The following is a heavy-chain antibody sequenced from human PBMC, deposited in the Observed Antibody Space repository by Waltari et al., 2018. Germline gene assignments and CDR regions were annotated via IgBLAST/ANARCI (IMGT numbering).Heavy chain of an antibody. CDR2: IYYSGST. J-gene: IGHJ4*02. Sequence: QVPLQESGPGLVKPSETLSLTCTVSGGSIRSYYWSWIRQPPGKGLEWIGYIYYSGSTNYNPSLKSRVTISVDTSKNQFSLKLSSVTAADTAVYYCARSRDGYNHKYYFDYWGQGTLVTVSS. D-gene: IGHD5-12*01. CDR3: ARSRDGYNHKYYFDY. CDR1: GGSIRSYY. V-gene: IGHV4-59*01.